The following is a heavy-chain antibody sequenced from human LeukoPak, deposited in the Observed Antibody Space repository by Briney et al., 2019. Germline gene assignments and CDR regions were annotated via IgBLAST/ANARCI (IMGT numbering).Heavy chain of an antibody. V-gene: IGHV3-66*01. J-gene: IGHJ4*02. D-gene: IGHD3-22*01. CDR2: IYSGGST. CDR1: GFAVSSNY. CDR3: ARDSSSGYNLEY. Sequence: LPGGSLRLSCAASGFAVSSNYMSWVRQAPGKGLEWVSVIYSGGSTYYADSVKGRFTISRDNSKNTLYLQMNSLRAEDTAVYYCARDSSSGYNLEYWGQGTLVTVSS.